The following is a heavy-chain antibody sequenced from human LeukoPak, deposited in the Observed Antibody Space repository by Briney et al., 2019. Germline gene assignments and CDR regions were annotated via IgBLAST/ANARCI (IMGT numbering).Heavy chain of an antibody. V-gene: IGHV1-8*01. D-gene: IGHD3-22*01. CDR1: GYTFTSYD. CDR3: ARATYYYDSSGYYFDY. J-gene: IGHJ4*02. CDR2: MNPNSGNT. Sequence: ASVTVSCTASGYTFTSYDINWVRQATGQGLEWMGWMNPNSGNTGYAQKFQGRVTITADESTSTAYMELSSLRSEDTAVYYCARATYYYDSSGYYFDYWGQGTLVTVSS.